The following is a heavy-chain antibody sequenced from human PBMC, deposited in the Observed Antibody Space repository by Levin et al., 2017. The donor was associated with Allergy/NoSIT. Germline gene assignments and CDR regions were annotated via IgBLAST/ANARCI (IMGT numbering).Heavy chain of an antibody. CDR2: IYYSGST. CDR3: ARQNVLAAAGIDY. Sequence: SQTLSLTCTVSGGSISSSSYYWGWIRQPPGKGLEWIGSIYYSGSTYYNPSLKSRVTISVDTSKNQFSLKLSSVTAADTAVYYCARQNVLAAAGIDYWGQGTLVTVSS. V-gene: IGHV4-39*01. D-gene: IGHD6-13*01. J-gene: IGHJ4*02. CDR1: GGSISSSSYY.